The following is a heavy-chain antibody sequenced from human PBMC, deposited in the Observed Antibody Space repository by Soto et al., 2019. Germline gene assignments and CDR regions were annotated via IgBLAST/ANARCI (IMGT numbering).Heavy chain of an antibody. CDR3: ASDRGLQHDN. V-gene: IGHV1-18*01. CDR2: ISAYNGNT. J-gene: IGHJ1*01. Sequence: ASVPVSCPASVYTFTICGISCVRQAPGQGLEWIGWISAYNGNTNYAQKLQGIDTMTTATSTSTASVELRSLRTNYTHVYYCASDRGLQHDNWGQGTVVAVSS. D-gene: IGHD4-4*01. CDR1: VYTFTICG.